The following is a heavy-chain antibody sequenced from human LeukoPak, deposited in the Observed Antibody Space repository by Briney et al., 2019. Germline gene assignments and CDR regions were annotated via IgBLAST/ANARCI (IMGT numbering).Heavy chain of an antibody. CDR1: GYTLTDHY. Sequence: ASVKVSCKASGYTLTDHYMHWLRQTRGHGLEWMGWINPTNGFAVYGQAFQGRVTMTRDTSISTVYMELTNLRSDDTGVYYCTKEGYSNGPDPWGPGSLVTVSS. D-gene: IGHD5-12*01. V-gene: IGHV1-2*02. CDR2: INPTNGFA. CDR3: TKEGYSNGPDP. J-gene: IGHJ5*02.